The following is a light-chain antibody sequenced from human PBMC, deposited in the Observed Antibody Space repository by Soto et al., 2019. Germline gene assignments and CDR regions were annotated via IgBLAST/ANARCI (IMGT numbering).Light chain of an antibody. CDR3: QVWDSSSDHYV. Sequence: SDELSQAPAGSLAPERTAMSPCGGNNIGIKSVHWYQQKPGQAPVLVVYNDGDRPSGIPDRFSGSNSGNTATLTVSRVEAGDEADYYRQVWDSSSDHYVFGTGTKV. CDR1: NIGIKS. CDR2: NDG. J-gene: IGLJ1*01. V-gene: IGLV3-21*02.